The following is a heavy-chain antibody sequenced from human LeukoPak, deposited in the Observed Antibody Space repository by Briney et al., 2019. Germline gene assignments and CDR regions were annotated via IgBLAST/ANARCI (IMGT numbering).Heavy chain of an antibody. V-gene: IGHV3-21*04. Sequence: GGSLRLSCAASGFTFSSYSMNWVRQAPGKGLEWVSSISSSSSYIYYADSVKGRFTISRDNAKNSLYLQMNSLRAEDTAVYFCAKDYDMWTGSLDYWGQGTLVTVSS. CDR2: ISSSSSYI. J-gene: IGHJ4*02. CDR3: AKDYDMWTGSLDY. D-gene: IGHD3-9*01. CDR1: GFTFSSYS.